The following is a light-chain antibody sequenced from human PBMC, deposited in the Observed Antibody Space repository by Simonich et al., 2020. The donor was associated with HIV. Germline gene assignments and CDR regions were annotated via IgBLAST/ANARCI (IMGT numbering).Light chain of an antibody. Sequence: AIRMTQSPSSLSASTGDRVTITCRASQGISNYLVWYQQKPGKDPKLLIYATSTLQSGVPSRFSGSRSGTEFTLTISSLQPEDFATYYCQQLNSYPPFTFGPGTKVDIK. CDR2: ATS. CDR1: QGISNY. CDR3: QQLNSYPPFT. J-gene: IGKJ3*01. V-gene: IGKV1-8*01.